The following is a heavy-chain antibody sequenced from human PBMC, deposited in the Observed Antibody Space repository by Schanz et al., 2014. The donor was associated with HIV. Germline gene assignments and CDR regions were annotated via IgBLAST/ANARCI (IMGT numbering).Heavy chain of an antibody. CDR1: GFTFSSYA. CDR3: ARDAASHSYGSTMDV. V-gene: IGHV3-23*01. J-gene: IGHJ6*02. Sequence: EVQLLESGGGLVQPGGSLRLSCAASGFTFSSYAMSWVRQAPGKGLEWVSGISGSSGHKWYADSVKGRFTISRDNSKNMLYLQMNSLRAEDTAVYYCARDAASHSYGSTMDVWGQGTTVTVSS. D-gene: IGHD5-18*01. CDR2: ISGSSGHK.